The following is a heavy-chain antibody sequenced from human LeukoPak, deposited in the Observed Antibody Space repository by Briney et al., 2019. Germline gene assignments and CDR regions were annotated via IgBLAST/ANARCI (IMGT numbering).Heavy chain of an antibody. CDR3: ARGRVWNIVVVVAAAHDY. CDR1: GGSFSGYY. D-gene: IGHD2-15*01. Sequence: SETLSLTCAVYGGSFSGYYWSWIRQPPGKGLEWIGEINHSGSTNYNPSLKSRVTISVDTSKNQFSLKLSSVTAADTAVYYCARGRVWNIVVVVAAAHDYWGQGTLVTVSS. J-gene: IGHJ4*02. CDR2: INHSGST. V-gene: IGHV4-34*01.